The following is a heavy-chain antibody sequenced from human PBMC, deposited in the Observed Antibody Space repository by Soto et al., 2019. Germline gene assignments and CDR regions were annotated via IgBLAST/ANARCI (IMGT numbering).Heavy chain of an antibody. Sequence: GGSLRLSCAASGFTFSSYAMSWVRQAPGKGLEWVSAISGSGGSTYYADSVKGRFTISRDNSKNTLYLQMNSLRAEDTAVYYCASRRGGVRGVIEGGNGYWGQGTLVTVSS. CDR3: ASRRGGVRGVIEGGNGY. J-gene: IGHJ4*02. V-gene: IGHV3-23*01. D-gene: IGHD3-10*01. CDR1: GFTFSSYA. CDR2: ISGSGGST.